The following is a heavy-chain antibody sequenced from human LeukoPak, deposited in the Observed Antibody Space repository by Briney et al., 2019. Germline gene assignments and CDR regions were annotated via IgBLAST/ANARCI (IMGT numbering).Heavy chain of an antibody. J-gene: IGHJ6*02. CDR3: ARGPIELWIHSGMDV. CDR2: IRRNLYRGAT. CDR1: GVILGEHA. V-gene: IGHV3-49*04. D-gene: IGHD3-16*01. Sequence: GRSLRLSCRGSGVILGEHAVSCVRQPAGEGLEWVAFIRRNLYRGATAYAASVQDSITLSRNDSNNIVYLQMNSLKIEDTAIYYCARGPIELWIHSGMDVWGRGTTVTVSS.